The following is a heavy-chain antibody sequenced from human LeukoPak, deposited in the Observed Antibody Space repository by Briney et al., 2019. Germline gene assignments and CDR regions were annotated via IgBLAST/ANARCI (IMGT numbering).Heavy chain of an antibody. D-gene: IGHD6-13*01. V-gene: IGHV3-23*01. CDR2: ISGSGGST. J-gene: IGHJ3*02. Sequence: PGGSLRLSCAASGFTFSSYAMSWVRQAPGKGLEWVSAISGSGGSTYYADSVKGRFTISRDNSKNTLYLQMNSLRAEDTAVYYCALIIAAAGTLAHDAFDIWGQGTMVTVSS. CDR3: ALIIAAAGTLAHDAFDI. CDR1: GFTFSSYA.